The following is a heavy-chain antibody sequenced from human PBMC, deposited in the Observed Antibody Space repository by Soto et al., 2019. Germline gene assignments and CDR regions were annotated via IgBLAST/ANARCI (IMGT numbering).Heavy chain of an antibody. CDR3: ARDWRYYYDSSGYYSVFDY. D-gene: IGHD3-22*01. CDR1: GFTFSSYS. Sequence: EVQLVESGGGLVKPGGSLRLSCAASGFTFSSYSMNWVRQAPGKGLEWVSSISSSSSYIYYADSVKGRFTISRDNAKNSLYLQMNSLRAEDTAVYYCARDWRYYYDSSGYYSVFDYWGQGTLVTVSS. V-gene: IGHV3-21*01. CDR2: ISSSSSYI. J-gene: IGHJ4*02.